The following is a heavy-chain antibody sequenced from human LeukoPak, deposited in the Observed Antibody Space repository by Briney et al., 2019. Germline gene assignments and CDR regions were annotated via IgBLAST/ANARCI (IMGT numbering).Heavy chain of an antibody. CDR2: ISYDGSNK. CDR3: ARGIPDYGAR. Sequence: PGRSLRLSCAASGFTFSSYAMHWVRQAPGKGLEWVAVISYDGSNKYYADSVKGRFTISRDNSKNTLYLQMNSLRAEDTAVYYCARGIPDYGARWGQGTLVTVSS. CDR1: GFTFSSYA. V-gene: IGHV3-30*14. J-gene: IGHJ4*02. D-gene: IGHD4-17*01.